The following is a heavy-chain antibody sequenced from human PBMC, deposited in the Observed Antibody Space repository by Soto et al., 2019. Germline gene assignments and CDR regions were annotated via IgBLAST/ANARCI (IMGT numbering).Heavy chain of an antibody. CDR3: ARDHYYDSSGYYNWFDP. D-gene: IGHD3-22*01. V-gene: IGHV1-3*01. CDR1: GYTFTSYA. Sequence: ASVKVSCKASGYTFTSYAMHWVRQAPGQRLEWMGWINAGNGNTKYSQKFQGRVTITRDTSASTAYMELSSLRSEDTAVYYCARDHYYDSSGYYNWFDPWGQGTLVTVSS. CDR2: INAGNGNT. J-gene: IGHJ5*02.